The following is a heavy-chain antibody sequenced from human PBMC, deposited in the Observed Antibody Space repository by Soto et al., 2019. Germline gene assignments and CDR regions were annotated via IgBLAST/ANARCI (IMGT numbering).Heavy chain of an antibody. CDR1: GYSISSGYY. J-gene: IGHJ4*02. CDR2: IYHTAST. D-gene: IGHD3-22*01. Sequence: XETLSLTCTVSGYSISSGYYWGWIRQPPVKGLEWIGSIYHTASTYYNPSLRSRVFISVDSSKNQFSLKLSSVTAADTAVYYCVDDTSGYYYGVFESWGQGTLVTVSS. V-gene: IGHV4-38-2*02. CDR3: VDDTSGYYYGVFES.